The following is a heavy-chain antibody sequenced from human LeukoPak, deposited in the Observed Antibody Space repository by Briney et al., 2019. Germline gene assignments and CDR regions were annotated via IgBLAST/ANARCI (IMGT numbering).Heavy chain of an antibody. J-gene: IGHJ3*02. V-gene: IGHV1-18*01. Sequence: ASVKVSCKASGYTFTSYGISWVRQAPGQGLEWMGWISAYNGNTNYAQKLQGRVTMTTDTSTSTAYMELRSLRSDDTAAYYCAGSTYDYVWGSYRLQAFDIWGQGTMVTVSS. CDR2: ISAYNGNT. CDR3: AGSTYDYVWGSYRLQAFDI. CDR1: GYTFTSYG. D-gene: IGHD3-16*02.